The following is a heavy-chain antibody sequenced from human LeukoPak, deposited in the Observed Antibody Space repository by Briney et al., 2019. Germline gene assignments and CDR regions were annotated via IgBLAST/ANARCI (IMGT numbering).Heavy chain of an antibody. Sequence: VQPGGSLRLSCAASGFTVSSNYMSWVRQAPGKGLEWVSVIYSGGSTYYADSVKGRFTISRDNSKNTLYLQMNSLRAEDTAVYYCARDGFVGYRRRWLDYWGQGTLVTVSS. CDR3: ARDGFVGYRRRWLDY. CDR2: IYSGGST. CDR1: GFTVSSNY. D-gene: IGHD6-13*01. V-gene: IGHV3-66*02. J-gene: IGHJ4*02.